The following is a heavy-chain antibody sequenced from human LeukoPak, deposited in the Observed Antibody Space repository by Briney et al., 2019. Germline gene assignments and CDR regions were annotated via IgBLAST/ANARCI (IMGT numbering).Heavy chain of an antibody. CDR1: GYTFTSYD. Sequence: ASVKVSCKASGYTFTSYDINWVRQATGQGLEWMGWMNPNSGNTGYAQKFQRRVTMTRNTSISTAYMELSSLRSEDTAVYYCARVLYYYDSSGYRWDAFDIWGQGTMVTVSS. V-gene: IGHV1-8*01. J-gene: IGHJ3*02. D-gene: IGHD3-22*01. CDR2: MNPNSGNT. CDR3: ARVLYYYDSSGYRWDAFDI.